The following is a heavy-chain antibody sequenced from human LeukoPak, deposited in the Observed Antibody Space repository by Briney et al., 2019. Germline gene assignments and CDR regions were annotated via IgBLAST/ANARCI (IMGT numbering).Heavy chain of an antibody. Sequence: SETLSLTCTVSGGSISSGDYYWSWIRQPPGKGLEWIGYIYYSGSTYYNPSLKSRVTISVDTSKNQFSLKLSSVTAADTAVYYCARGLDRGSDYYYYYGMDVWGQGITVTVSS. CDR1: GGSISSGDYY. D-gene: IGHD1-26*01. CDR2: IYYSGST. V-gene: IGHV4-30-4*01. CDR3: ARGLDRGSDYYYYYGMDV. J-gene: IGHJ6*02.